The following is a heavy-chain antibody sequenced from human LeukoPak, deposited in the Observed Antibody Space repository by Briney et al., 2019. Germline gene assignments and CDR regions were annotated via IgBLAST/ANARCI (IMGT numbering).Heavy chain of an antibody. D-gene: IGHD3-22*01. CDR2: IYSSGST. V-gene: IGHV4-39*07. CDR1: GASISSGSNY. CDR3: ARVAYYYDSSGYFMYYFDY. Sequence: SETLSLTCSVSGASISSGSNYWGWIRQPPGKTLEWIGSIYSSGSTYYNSSLQSRVIIIIDTPKNHFSLTLSSVTAADTAVYYCARVAYYYDSSGYFMYYFDYWGQGTLVTVSS. J-gene: IGHJ4*02.